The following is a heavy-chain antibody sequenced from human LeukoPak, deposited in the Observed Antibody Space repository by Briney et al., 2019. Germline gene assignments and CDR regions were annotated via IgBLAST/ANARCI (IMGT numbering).Heavy chain of an antibody. J-gene: IGHJ5*02. V-gene: IGHV1-69*13. Sequence: SVKVSCKASGDTFSSYAISWVRQAPGQGLEWMGGIIPIFGTANYAQKFQGRVTITADESTSTAYMELSSLRSEDTAVYYCARREHGGDNWFDPWGQGTLVTVSS. CDR3: ARREHGGDNWFDP. CDR1: GDTFSSYA. CDR2: IIPIFGTA. D-gene: IGHD3-10*01.